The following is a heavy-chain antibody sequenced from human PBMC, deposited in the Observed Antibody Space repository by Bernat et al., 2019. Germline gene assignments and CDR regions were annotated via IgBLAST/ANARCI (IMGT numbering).Heavy chain of an antibody. CDR1: GGSISSGGYY. D-gene: IGHD2-2*01. V-gene: IGHV4-31*03. Sequence: QVQLQESGPGLVKPSQTLSLTCTVSGGSISSGGYYWSWIRQHPGKGLEWIGYIYYSGSTYYNPSLKSRVTISVDTSKNQLSLKLSSVTAADTDVYYCARAQTDIVVVPDANNWFDPWGQGTLVTVSS. J-gene: IGHJ5*02. CDR3: ARAQTDIVVVPDANNWFDP. CDR2: IYYSGST.